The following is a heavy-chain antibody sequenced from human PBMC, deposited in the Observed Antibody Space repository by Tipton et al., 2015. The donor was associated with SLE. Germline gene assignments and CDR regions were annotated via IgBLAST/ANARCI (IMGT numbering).Heavy chain of an antibody. CDR3: ARQVGAEYFQH. CDR1: GGSISSGSYY. CDR2: IYTSGST. D-gene: IGHD1-26*01. Sequence: TLSLTCTVSGGSISSGSYYWSWIRQPAGKGLEWIGHIYTSGSTNYNPSLKSRVTISVDTSKNQFSLKLSSVTAADTAVYYCARQVGAEYFQHWGQGTLVTVSS. V-gene: IGHV4-61*09. J-gene: IGHJ1*01.